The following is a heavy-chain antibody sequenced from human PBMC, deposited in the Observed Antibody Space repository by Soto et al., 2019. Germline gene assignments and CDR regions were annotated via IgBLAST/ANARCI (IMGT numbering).Heavy chain of an antibody. D-gene: IGHD1-26*01. CDR1: GYTFTSYA. CDR3: ARAPRIVGATQHFDY. J-gene: IGHJ4*02. V-gene: IGHV1-3*01. Sequence: ASVKVSCKASGYTFTSYAMHWVRQAPGQRLEWMGWINAGNGNTKYPQKFQGRVTITRDTSASTAYMELSSLRSEDTAVYYCARAPRIVGATQHFDYWGQGTLVTVSS. CDR2: INAGNGNT.